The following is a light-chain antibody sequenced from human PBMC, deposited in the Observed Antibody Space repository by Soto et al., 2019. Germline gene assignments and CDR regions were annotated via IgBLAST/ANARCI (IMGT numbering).Light chain of an antibody. J-gene: IGKJ2*01. V-gene: IGKV3-15*01. CDR2: GAS. Sequence: EIVMTQSPATLSVSPGERATLSCRASQSVSSNLAWYQQKPGQAPRLLIYGASTRATGIPARFSGSGSGTEFNLNLSSLQSGVFAVYSCQQYKNWPPYTFGERTKLEIK. CDR1: QSVSSN. CDR3: QQYKNWPPYT.